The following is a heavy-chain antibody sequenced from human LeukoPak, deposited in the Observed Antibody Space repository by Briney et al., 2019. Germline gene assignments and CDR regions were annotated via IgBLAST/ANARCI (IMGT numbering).Heavy chain of an antibody. J-gene: IGHJ6*03. CDR3: ARGVRGWSGTSGYYYMDV. V-gene: IGHV4-4*09. D-gene: IGHD3/OR15-3a*01. Sequence: SDTLSLTCSVSGGSIRSYYWNWMRQSPGQGLEWIGYIYASGSTNYNPSLKSRVTISVDTSKNQFSLRLSSVTAADTAVYYCARGVRGWSGTSGYYYMDVWGRGTTVTVSS. CDR1: GGSIRSYY. CDR2: IYASGST.